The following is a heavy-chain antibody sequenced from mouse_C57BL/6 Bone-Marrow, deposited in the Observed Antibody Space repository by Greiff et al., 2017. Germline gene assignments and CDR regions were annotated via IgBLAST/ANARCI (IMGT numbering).Heavy chain of an antibody. CDR3: ARWPDGYCEAWFAY. V-gene: IGHV1-78*01. CDR1: GYNFTDHS. J-gene: IGHJ3*01. CDR2: IYPRDGST. D-gene: IGHD2-3*01. Sequence: QVQLQQSDAELVKPGASVKISCKASGYNFTDHSIHWMKQRPEQGLEWIGYIYPRDGSTKYTEKFKGKATLTADKSSSTAYMQLNSLTSEDSAVYFCARWPDGYCEAWFAYWGQGTLVTVSA.